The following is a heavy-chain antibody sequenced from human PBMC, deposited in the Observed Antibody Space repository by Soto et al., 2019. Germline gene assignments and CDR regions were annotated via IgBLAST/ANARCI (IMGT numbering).Heavy chain of an antibody. CDR2: ISGSGGST. V-gene: IGHV3-23*01. CDR1: GFTFSVYA. CDR3: AKSVAATIPKSFDF. Sequence: GGSLRLSCAASGFTFSVYAMSWVRQAPGKGLEWVSAISGSGGSTYYADSVKGRFTLSRDSSKNTLYLQMNSLRAEDTAVYFCAKSVAATIPKSFDFWGQGTLVTVSS. J-gene: IGHJ4*02. D-gene: IGHD2-15*01.